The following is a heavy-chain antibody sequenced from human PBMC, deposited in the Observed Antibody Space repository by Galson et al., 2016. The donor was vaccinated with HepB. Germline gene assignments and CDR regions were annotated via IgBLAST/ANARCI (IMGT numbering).Heavy chain of an antibody. J-gene: IGHJ4*02. D-gene: IGHD2-8*02. V-gene: IGHV3-23*01. Sequence: SLRLSCAASGFTFSAYSMTWVRQAPGKGLEWVSEISRRGDDSNYADSVKGRFTISRDNSRNMLFLQMNSLRVEDTAVYYCARRYCTVAECYNFDHWGQGTLVAVSS. CDR2: ISRRGDDS. CDR1: GFTFSAYS. CDR3: ARRYCTVAECYNFDH.